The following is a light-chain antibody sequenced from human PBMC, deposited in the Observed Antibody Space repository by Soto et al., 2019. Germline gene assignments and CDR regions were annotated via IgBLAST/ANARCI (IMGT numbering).Light chain of an antibody. J-gene: IGKJ2*01. V-gene: IGKV1-39*01. Sequence: DTQMTQSPSSLSAAVGDSVTITCRASQDINKYLNWYHQTPGKAPKLLVFATSTLHNGVPSRFSGSRSGTDFSLTITSLQPEDFATYYCQQSYSSPYTFGQGTKLEIK. CDR3: QQSYSSPYT. CDR1: QDINKY. CDR2: ATS.